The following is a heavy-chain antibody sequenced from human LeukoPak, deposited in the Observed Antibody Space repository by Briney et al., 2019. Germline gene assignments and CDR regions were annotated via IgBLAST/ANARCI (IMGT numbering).Heavy chain of an antibody. Sequence: ASVNVSCKASGYTFTSYDINWVRQANRQALEWMPWMNPNSGNTGYAQKFQGRVTMTRNTSISTAYMELSSLRSEDTAVYYCARGGYCTNGVCLGEDYWGQGALVTVSS. CDR3: ARGGYCTNGVCLGEDY. V-gene: IGHV1-8*01. CDR1: GYTFTSYD. D-gene: IGHD2-8*01. J-gene: IGHJ4*02. CDR2: MNPNSGNT.